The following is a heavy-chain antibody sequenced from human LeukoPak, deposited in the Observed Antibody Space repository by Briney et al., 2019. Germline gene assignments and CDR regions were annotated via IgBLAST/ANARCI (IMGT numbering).Heavy chain of an antibody. V-gene: IGHV3-7*01. J-gene: IGHJ5*02. CDR3: ARVRGYYDSSGYYSP. D-gene: IGHD3-22*01. CDR1: GFTFSTFW. CDR2: IKQDGNEK. Sequence: PGGSLRLSCAASGFTFSTFWMSWVRQAPGKGLEWVANIKQDGNEKYYVDSVKGRFTISRDNAKDSLYLQMNSLKAEDTAVYYCARVRGYYDSSGYYSPWGQGTLVTVSS.